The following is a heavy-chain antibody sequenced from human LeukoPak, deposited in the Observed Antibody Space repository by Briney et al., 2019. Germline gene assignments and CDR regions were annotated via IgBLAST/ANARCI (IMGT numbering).Heavy chain of an antibody. D-gene: IGHD2-15*01. Sequence: SETLSLTCTVSGGSISSGSYYWSWIRQPAGKGLEWIGRIYTSGSTNYNPSLKSRVTISVDTSKNQFSQKLSSVTAADTAVYYCASIPEFADIVTDYWGQGTLVTVSS. V-gene: IGHV4-61*02. CDR2: IYTSGST. CDR1: GGSISSGSYY. CDR3: ASIPEFADIVTDY. J-gene: IGHJ4*02.